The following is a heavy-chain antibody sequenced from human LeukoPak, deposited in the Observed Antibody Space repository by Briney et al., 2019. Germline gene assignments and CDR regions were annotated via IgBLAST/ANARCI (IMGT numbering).Heavy chain of an antibody. CDR2: IIPIFGTA. CDR3: AGYDSSGYYYVESDDAFDI. CDR1: GGTFSSYA. D-gene: IGHD3-22*01. J-gene: IGHJ3*02. V-gene: IGHV1-69*13. Sequence: SVKVSCKASGGTFSSYAISWVRQAPGQGLEWMGGIIPIFGTANYAQKFQGRVTITADESTSTAYMELSSLRSEDTAVYYCAGYDSSGYYYVESDDAFDIWGQGTMVTVSS.